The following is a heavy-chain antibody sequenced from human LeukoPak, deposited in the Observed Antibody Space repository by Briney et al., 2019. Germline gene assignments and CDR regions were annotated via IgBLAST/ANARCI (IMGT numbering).Heavy chain of an antibody. CDR1: GSTFSNYD. D-gene: IGHD6-19*01. Sequence: PGGSLRLSCAASGSTFSNYDMSWVRQAPGKGLEWVSSISDSGGSTYYADSVKGRFTISRDNSKNTLYLQMTNLRAADTAVYYCAKDLSRAVAADWFDPWDQGSLVTVSS. CDR3: AKDLSRAVAADWFDP. V-gene: IGHV3-23*01. CDR2: ISDSGGST. J-gene: IGHJ5*02.